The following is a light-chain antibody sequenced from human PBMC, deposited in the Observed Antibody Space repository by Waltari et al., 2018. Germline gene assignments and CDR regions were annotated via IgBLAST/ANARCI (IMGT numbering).Light chain of an antibody. CDR2: DVN. CDR3: TSYTSTNTLGI. Sequence: QSALTQPASVSGSPGQSITLSCTGTSSDVGASNYVSWYQHHPGNTPKLIIYDVNNRPSGISNRFSGSKSGNTASLTISGLQAEDEADYYCTSYTSTNTLGIFGGGTKLTVL. V-gene: IGLV2-14*01. J-gene: IGLJ2*01. CDR1: SSDVGASNY.